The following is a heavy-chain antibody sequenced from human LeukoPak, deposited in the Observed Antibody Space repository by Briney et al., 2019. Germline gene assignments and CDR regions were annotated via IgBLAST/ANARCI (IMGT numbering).Heavy chain of an antibody. CDR1: GYTFTGYY. CDR2: INPNSGGT. CDR3: ARVGDDSPPAFDI. Sequence: ASVEVSCKASGYTFTGYYMHWVRQAPGQGLEWMGWINPNSGGTNYAQKFQGRVTMTRDTSISTAYMELSRLRSDDTAVYYCARVGDDSPPAFDIWGQGTMVTVSS. D-gene: IGHD2-15*01. J-gene: IGHJ3*02. V-gene: IGHV1-2*02.